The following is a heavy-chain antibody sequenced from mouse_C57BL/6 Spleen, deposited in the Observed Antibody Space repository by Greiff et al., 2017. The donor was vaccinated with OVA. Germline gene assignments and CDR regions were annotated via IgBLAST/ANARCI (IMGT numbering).Heavy chain of an antibody. CDR3: ARLGDDYDSYYAMDY. V-gene: IGHV1-81*01. D-gene: IGHD2-4*01. CDR2: IYPRSGNT. Sequence: QVQLQQSGAELARPGASVKLSCKASGYTFTSYGISWVKQRTGQGLEWIGEIYPRSGNTYYNEKFKGKATLTADKSSSTAYMELRSLTSEDSAVYFCARLGDDYDSYYAMDYWGQGTSVTVSS. J-gene: IGHJ4*01. CDR1: GYTFTSYG.